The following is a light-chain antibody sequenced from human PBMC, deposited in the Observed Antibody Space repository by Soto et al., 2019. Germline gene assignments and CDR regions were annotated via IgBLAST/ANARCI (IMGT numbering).Light chain of an antibody. V-gene: IGKV1-5*01. CDR3: QHYRGLSS. CDR2: DAS. Sequence: DIQMTQSPSTLSASVGDRVTITCRASQNIGRYLAWYQKKPGETPKLLIYDASTLQSGVPSRFSGSGSGTEFTLSISGLQPDDFASYYCQHYRGLSSFGRGTTVDIK. CDR1: QNIGRY. J-gene: IGKJ3*01.